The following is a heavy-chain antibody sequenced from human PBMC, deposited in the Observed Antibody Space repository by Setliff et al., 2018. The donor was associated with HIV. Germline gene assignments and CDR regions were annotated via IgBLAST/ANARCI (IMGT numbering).Heavy chain of an antibody. Sequence: NPSETLSLTCAVYGGAFNDFYWGWIRQPPGKGLEWIGEIDHSGSTNNNPSLKSRLTISVDTSKKQFSLRLTSLTAADTALYFCARLGDSGYDFRGYFDYWGQGKLVTVSS. CDR1: GGAFNDFY. CDR2: IDHSGST. J-gene: IGHJ4*02. CDR3: ARLGDSGYDFRGYFDY. V-gene: IGHV4-34*01. D-gene: IGHD5-12*01.